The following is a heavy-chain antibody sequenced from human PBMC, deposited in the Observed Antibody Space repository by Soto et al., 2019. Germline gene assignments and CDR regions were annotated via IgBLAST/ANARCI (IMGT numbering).Heavy chain of an antibody. J-gene: IGHJ4*02. D-gene: IGHD2-15*01. V-gene: IGHV4-30-4*01. Sequence: QVQLQESGPGLVKPSQTLSLTCTVSGGSISSGDSYWCCIRQPPGKGLGWIGYMFYSGSTYYDPSLKSRVTISVNTSKHQFPLKLSAVTAADTAVYYCARDCSGGSCYPFDYWRQGTLVNGSS. CDR1: GGSISSGDSY. CDR2: MFYSGST. CDR3: ARDCSGGSCYPFDY.